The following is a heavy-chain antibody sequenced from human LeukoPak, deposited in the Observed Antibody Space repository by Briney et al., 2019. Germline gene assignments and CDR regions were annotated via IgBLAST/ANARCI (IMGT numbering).Heavy chain of an antibody. CDR3: ARDPHYYDSSGYYYYYYTDV. CDR1: GYSISSGYY. CDR2: IYHSGST. Sequence: PSETLSLTCAVSGYSISSGYYWGWIRQPPGKGLEWIGSIYHSGSTYYNPSLKSRVTISVDTSKNQFSLKLSSVTAADTAVYYCARDPHYYDSSGYYYYYYTDVWGKGTTVTVSS. D-gene: IGHD3-22*01. V-gene: IGHV4-38-2*02. J-gene: IGHJ6*03.